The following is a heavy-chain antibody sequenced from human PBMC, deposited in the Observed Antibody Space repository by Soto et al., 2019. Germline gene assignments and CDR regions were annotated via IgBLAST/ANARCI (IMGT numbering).Heavy chain of an antibody. Sequence: QITLKESGPTLVKPTQTLTLTCTFSGFSLSTSGVGVGWIRQPPGKALEWLALIYWDDDKRYSPSLKSRLTITKDTSKNQLVLTMTNMDPGDTATYYCAHRVYYYDSSGYYSSAEYFQHWGQGTLVTVSS. J-gene: IGHJ1*01. CDR3: AHRVYYYDSSGYYSSAEYFQH. CDR1: GFSLSTSGVG. V-gene: IGHV2-5*02. D-gene: IGHD3-22*01. CDR2: IYWDDDK.